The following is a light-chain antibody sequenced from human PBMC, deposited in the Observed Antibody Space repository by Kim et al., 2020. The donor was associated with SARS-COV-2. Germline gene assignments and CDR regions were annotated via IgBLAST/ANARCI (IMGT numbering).Light chain of an antibody. CDR1: NIGSKS. Sequence: PGKPARLTCGGNNIGSKSVPWYQQKPGQAPVLVIYYDSDRPSGIPERFSGSNSGNTATLTISRVEAGDEADYYCQVWDSSSDHHYVFGTGTKVTVL. V-gene: IGLV3-21*04. CDR2: YDS. J-gene: IGLJ1*01. CDR3: QVWDSSSDHHYV.